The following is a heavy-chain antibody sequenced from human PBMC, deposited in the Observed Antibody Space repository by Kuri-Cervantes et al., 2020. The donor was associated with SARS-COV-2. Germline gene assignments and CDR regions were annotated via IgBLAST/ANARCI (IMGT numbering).Heavy chain of an antibody. J-gene: IGHJ6*02. CDR2: IWYDGSNK. CDR1: GFTFSSYG. CDR3: AKDGSNYVGGMDV. V-gene: IGHV3-33*06. D-gene: IGHD4-11*01. Sequence: GESLKISCAASGFTFSSYGMHWVRQAPGKGLEWVAVIWYDGSNKYYADSVKGRFTISRDNSKNTLYLQMNSLRAEDTAVYYGAKDGSNYVGGMDVWGQGTTVTVSS.